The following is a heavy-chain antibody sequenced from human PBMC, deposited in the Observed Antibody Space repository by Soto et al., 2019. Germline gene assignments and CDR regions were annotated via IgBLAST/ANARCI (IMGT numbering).Heavy chain of an antibody. V-gene: IGHV1-69*13. CDR3: AREHYDSSGYKVY. CDR2: IIPIFGTA. D-gene: IGHD3-22*01. CDR1: GYTFTSYG. J-gene: IGHJ4*02. Sequence: SVKVSCKASGYTFTSYGISWVRQAPGQGLEWMGGIIPIFGTANYAQKFQGRVTITADESTSTAYMELSSLRSEDTAVYYCAREHYDSSGYKVYWGQGTLVTVSS.